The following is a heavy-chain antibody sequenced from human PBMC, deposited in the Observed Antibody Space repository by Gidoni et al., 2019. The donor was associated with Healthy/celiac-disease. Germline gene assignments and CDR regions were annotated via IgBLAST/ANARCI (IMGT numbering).Heavy chain of an antibody. J-gene: IGHJ2*01. D-gene: IGHD3-22*01. V-gene: IGHV4-34*01. CDR2: IKHSGST. Sequence: QVQLQQWGAGLLKPSETLSLTCAVYGGSFSGYYWSWIRQPPGKGLEWIGEIKHSGSTNYNPSLKSRVTISVDTSKNQFSLKLSSVTAADTAVYYCARARHSGYYTVPDWYFDLWGRGTLVTVSS. CDR3: ARARHSGYYTVPDWYFDL. CDR1: GGSFSGYY.